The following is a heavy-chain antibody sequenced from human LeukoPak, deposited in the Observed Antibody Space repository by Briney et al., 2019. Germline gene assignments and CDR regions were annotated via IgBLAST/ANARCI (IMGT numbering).Heavy chain of an antibody. CDR2: ISGSGGST. J-gene: IGHJ3*02. Sequence: GGSLRLSCAASGFTFSSYAMSWVRQAPGKGLEWVSAISGSGGSTYYADSVKGRFTISRDNSKNTLYLQMNSLRAEDTAVYYCAKDREWELPVADAFDIWGQGTMVTVSS. V-gene: IGHV3-23*01. D-gene: IGHD1-26*01. CDR1: GFTFSSYA. CDR3: AKDREWELPVADAFDI.